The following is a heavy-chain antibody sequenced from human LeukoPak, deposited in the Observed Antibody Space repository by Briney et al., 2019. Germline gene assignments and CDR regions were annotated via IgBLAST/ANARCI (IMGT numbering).Heavy chain of an antibody. CDR1: GFTFSSYW. Sequence: QTGGCLRLSCAASGFTFSSYWMSWVRQAPGKGLEWVANIKQDGSEKYYVDSVKGRFTISRDNAKNSLYLQMNSLRAEDTAVYYCARESGSSSWRIDYWGQGTLVTVSS. J-gene: IGHJ4*02. D-gene: IGHD6-13*01. CDR2: IKQDGSEK. V-gene: IGHV3-7*01. CDR3: ARESGSSSWRIDY.